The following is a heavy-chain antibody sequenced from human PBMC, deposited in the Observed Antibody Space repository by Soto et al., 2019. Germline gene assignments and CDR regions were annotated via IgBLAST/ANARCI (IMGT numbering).Heavy chain of an antibody. V-gene: IGHV3-23*01. CDR3: AKVLLDSSGWYRFGFDY. D-gene: IGHD6-19*01. J-gene: IGHJ4*02. CDR2: IEGSGGST. CDR1: GFTFSNYA. Sequence: EVQLLESGGGLVQPGGSLRLSCAASGFTFSNYAMSWVLQAPWKGLEWVSTIEGSGGSTYYADSVKGRFTISRDNSKNTLFLQMNSLRAEDTALNYCAKVLLDSSGWYRFGFDYWGQGTLVTVSS.